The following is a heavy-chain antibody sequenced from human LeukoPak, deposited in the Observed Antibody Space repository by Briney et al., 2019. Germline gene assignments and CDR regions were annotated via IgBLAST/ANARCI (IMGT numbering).Heavy chain of an antibody. Sequence: SSVKVSCKASGGTFSSYAISWVRQAPGQGVEWMGRIIPIFCIPNYAQKFQGRVTITADKSTSTAYMELSSLRSEDTAVYYCARVGIDAFDIWGQGTMVTVSS. V-gene: IGHV1-69*04. CDR2: IIPIFCIP. CDR3: ARVGIDAFDI. J-gene: IGHJ3*02. CDR1: GGTFSSYA.